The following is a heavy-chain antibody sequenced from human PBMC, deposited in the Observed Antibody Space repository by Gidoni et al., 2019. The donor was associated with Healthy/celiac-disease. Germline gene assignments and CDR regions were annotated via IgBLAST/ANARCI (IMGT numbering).Heavy chain of an antibody. CDR1: GFPFSRYG. V-gene: IGHV3-33*01. Sequence: QVQLVESGGVVVQPGSSLRLSCAASGFPFSRYGLHGVRQAPGKGLEWVAVIWYDGSNKYYADSVKGRFTISRDNSKNTLYLQMNSLRAEDTAVYYCARVLDGYYNDYWGQGTLVTVSS. CDR2: IWYDGSNK. CDR3: ARVLDGYYNDY. D-gene: IGHD3-9*01. J-gene: IGHJ4*02.